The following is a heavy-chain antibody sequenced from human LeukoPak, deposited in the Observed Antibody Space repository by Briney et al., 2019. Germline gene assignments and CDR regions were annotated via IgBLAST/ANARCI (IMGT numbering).Heavy chain of an antibody. D-gene: IGHD3-22*01. CDR2: VSYTGRT. CDR3: ARLLDYDDSGAPDIFDI. J-gene: IGHJ3*02. Sequence: SETLSLTCSVSGGSISSNYWTWIRQSPGKGLEYIGHVSYTGRTRYNPSLQRRLTISLDTSNNHFSLQLTSVSAAHTAVYYRARLLDYDDSGAPDIFDIWGQGTMVTVSS. CDR1: GGSISSNY. V-gene: IGHV4-59*01.